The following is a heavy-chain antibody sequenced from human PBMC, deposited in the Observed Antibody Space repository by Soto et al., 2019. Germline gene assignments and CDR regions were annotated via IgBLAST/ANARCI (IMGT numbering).Heavy chain of an antibody. J-gene: IGHJ6*02. D-gene: IGHD3-16*01. CDR2: IKEDGSEK. Sequence: ESGGGLVQPGGSLRLSCVVSGFTFGRHLMSWVRQAPGKGLEWVANIKEDGSEKNTVDSLKGRFTISRDNARNSVYLQMSSLRAEDTAVYYCARVENSFGGMDVWGQGTTVIVS. V-gene: IGHV3-7*05. CDR3: ARVENSFGGMDV. CDR1: GFTFGRHL.